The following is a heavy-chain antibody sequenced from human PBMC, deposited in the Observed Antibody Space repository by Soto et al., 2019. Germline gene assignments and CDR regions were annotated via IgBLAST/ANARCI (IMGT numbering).Heavy chain of an antibody. V-gene: IGHV3-23*01. CDR2: ISGSGGST. CDR3: AKDRFSVAAAGTLFDY. Sequence: PGGSLRLSCAASGFTFSSYAMSWVRQAPGKGLEWVSAISGSGGSTYYADSVKGRFTISRDNSKNTLYLQMNSLRAEDTAVYYCAKDRFSVAAAGTLFDYWGQGTLVTVSS. J-gene: IGHJ4*02. CDR1: GFTFSSYA. D-gene: IGHD6-13*01.